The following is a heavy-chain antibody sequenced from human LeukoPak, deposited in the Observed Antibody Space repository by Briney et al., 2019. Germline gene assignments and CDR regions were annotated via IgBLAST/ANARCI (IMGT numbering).Heavy chain of an antibody. D-gene: IGHD4-11*01. Sequence: GGSLRLSCAASGFTFSSYGVHWVRQAPGKGLEWVAVISYDGSNKYYADSVKGRFTISRDNSKNTLYLQMNSLRAEDTAVYYCAKDPGGLQSLYYYYYYMDVWGKGTTVTVSS. CDR3: AKDPGGLQSLYYYYYYMDV. CDR1: GFTFSSYG. CDR2: ISYDGSNK. V-gene: IGHV3-30*18. J-gene: IGHJ6*03.